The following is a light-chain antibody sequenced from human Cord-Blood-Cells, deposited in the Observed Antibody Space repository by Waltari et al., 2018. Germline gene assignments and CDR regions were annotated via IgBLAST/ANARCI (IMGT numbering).Light chain of an antibody. CDR2: EGS. CDR1: SRDVASYTL. Sequence: QSALTQPASVSGSPGQSITISCTGTSRDVASYTLVSWYQQHPGKAPKLMIYEGSKRPSGVSNRLSGSKSGNTASRTISGLQAEDEADYYCCSYAGSSTCVFGGGTKLTVL. J-gene: IGLJ3*02. V-gene: IGLV2-23*01. CDR3: CSYAGSSTCV.